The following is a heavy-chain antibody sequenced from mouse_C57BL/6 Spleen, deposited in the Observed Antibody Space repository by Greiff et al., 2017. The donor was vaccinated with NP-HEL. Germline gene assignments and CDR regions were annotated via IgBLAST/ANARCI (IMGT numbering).Heavy chain of an antibody. CDR1: GFTFSDYY. CDR2: INYDGSST. D-gene: IGHD4-1*01. J-gene: IGHJ3*01. Sequence: EVMLVESEGGLVQPGSSMKLSCTASGFTFSDYYMAWVRQVPEKGLEWVANINYDGSSTYYLDSLKSRFIISRDNAKNILYLQMSSLKSEDTATYYCARDRGDGTGSPGFAYWGQGTLVTVSA. CDR3: ARDRGDGTGSPGFAY. V-gene: IGHV5-16*01.